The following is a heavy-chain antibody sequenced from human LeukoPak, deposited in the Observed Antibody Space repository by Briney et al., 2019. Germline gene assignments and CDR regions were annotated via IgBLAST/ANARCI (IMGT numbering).Heavy chain of an antibody. CDR3: ARDGAYCGGDCYSHWFDP. D-gene: IGHD2-21*02. CDR2: IIPIFGTA. V-gene: IGHV1-69*13. J-gene: IGHJ5*02. CDR1: GATFSSYA. Sequence: GASVKVSCKASGATFSSYAISWVRQAPGQGLEWMGGIIPIFGTANYAQKFQGRVTITADESTSTAHMELSSLRSEDTAVYYCARDGAYCGGDCYSHWFDPWGQGTLVTVSS.